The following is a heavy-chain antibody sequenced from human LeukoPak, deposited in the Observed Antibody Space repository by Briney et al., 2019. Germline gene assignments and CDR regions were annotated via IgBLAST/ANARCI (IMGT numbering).Heavy chain of an antibody. CDR1: GGSISSGDYY. D-gene: IGHD3-22*01. CDR2: IYYSGST. J-gene: IGHJ6*02. V-gene: IGHV4-30-4*01. CDR3: ARESPNYYDSRDYGMDV. Sequence: PSETLSLTCTVSGGSISSGDYYWSWIRQPPGKGLEWIGYIYYSGSTYYNPSLKSRVTISVDTSKNQFSLKLSSVTAADTAVYYCARESPNYYDSRDYGMDVWGQGTTVTVSS.